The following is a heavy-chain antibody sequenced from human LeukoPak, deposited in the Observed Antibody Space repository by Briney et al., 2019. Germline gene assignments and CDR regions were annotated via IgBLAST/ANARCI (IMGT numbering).Heavy chain of an antibody. V-gene: IGHV3-23*01. CDR3: AKAAYGDYAGAFDI. CDR2: ISGSGAGK. D-gene: IGHD4-17*01. J-gene: IGHJ3*02. Sequence: PGGSLRLSCAASGFTFSTYAMTWVRQAPGKGLEWVSSISGSGAGKFYEAPVKGRFTTSRDNSKNTLYVQMNSLRAEDTAVYYCAKAAYGDYAGAFDIWGQGTMVIVSS. CDR1: GFTFSTYA.